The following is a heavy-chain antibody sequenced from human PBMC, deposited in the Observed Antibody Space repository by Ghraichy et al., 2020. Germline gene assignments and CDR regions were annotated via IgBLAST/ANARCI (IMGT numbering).Heavy chain of an antibody. CDR1: GFTFSTYW. CDR3: ARPNRGYYDFWGSYYRN. D-gene: IGHD3-3*01. CDR2: ISSSSSTI. J-gene: IGHJ4*02. Sequence: GGSLRLSCAASGFTFSTYWMNWVRQAPGKGLEWVSYISSSSSTIYYADSVKGRFTISRDNAKNSLHLQMNSLRDEDTAVYYCARPNRGYYDFWGSYYRNWGQGTLVTVSS. V-gene: IGHV3-48*02.